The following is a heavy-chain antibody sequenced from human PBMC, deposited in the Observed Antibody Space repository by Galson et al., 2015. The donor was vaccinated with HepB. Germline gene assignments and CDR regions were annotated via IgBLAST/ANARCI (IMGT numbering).Heavy chain of an antibody. CDR1: GFTVTTNY. CDR2: IYNHDSR. D-gene: IGHD4-17*01. V-gene: IGHV3-66*03. J-gene: IGHJ6*02. Sequence: SLRLSCAASGFTVTTNYMCWVRQAPGKGLEWVSVIYNHDSRYYADYVKGRLNIARGNSKNKLYLQLKSVRAEDTAFYYCARDQGDDYVNYTYYHGMDVWGQGTTVTVSS. CDR3: ARDQGDDYVNYTYYHGMDV.